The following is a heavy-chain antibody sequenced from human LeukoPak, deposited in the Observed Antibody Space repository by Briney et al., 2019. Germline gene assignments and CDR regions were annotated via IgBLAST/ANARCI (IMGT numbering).Heavy chain of an antibody. V-gene: IGHV1-2*02. CDR1: GYTFTAYY. CDR2: INPNSGGT. CDR3: ARGRLVYDFWSGYYWFDP. Sequence: ASVKVSSKASGYTFTAYYMHWVRQAPGQGLEWMGWINPNSGGTNYAQKFQGRVTMTRDTSISTAYMELSRLRSDDTAVYYCARGRLVYDFWSGYYWFDPWGQGTLVTVSS. J-gene: IGHJ5*02. D-gene: IGHD3-3*01.